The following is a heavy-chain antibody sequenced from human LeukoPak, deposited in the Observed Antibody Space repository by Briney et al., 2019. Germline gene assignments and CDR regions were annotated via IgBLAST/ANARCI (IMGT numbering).Heavy chain of an antibody. CDR1: GFTFGDYA. CDR3: TRDRGAYNLYDY. Sequence: GGSLRLSCTASGFTFGDYAMSWIRQAPGKGLEWVGFIRSKAYGETADYAASVKGRFTISRDDCKAIAYLQMNSLKTEDTAVYHCTRDRGAYNLYDYWGQGTLVTVSS. J-gene: IGHJ4*02. V-gene: IGHV3-49*03. D-gene: IGHD1-1*01. CDR2: IRSKAYGETA.